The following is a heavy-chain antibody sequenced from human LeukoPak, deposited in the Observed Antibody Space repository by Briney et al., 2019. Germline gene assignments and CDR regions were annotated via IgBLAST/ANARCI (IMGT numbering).Heavy chain of an antibody. J-gene: IGHJ3*01. D-gene: IGHD1-26*01. CDR3: ARGRRTLIVGATRNAFDV. Sequence: GGSLRLSCAASGFTFSSYAMHWVRQAPGKGLEWVAFISSDGSNKYYADSVKGRFSISRDNSKNTLFLQMNSLRPEDTAVYYCARGRRTLIVGATRNAFDVWGQGTIVTVSS. CDR2: ISSDGSNK. V-gene: IGHV3-30*04. CDR1: GFTFSSYA.